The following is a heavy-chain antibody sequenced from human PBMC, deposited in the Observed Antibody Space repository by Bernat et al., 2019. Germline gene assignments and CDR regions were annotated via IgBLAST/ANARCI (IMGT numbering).Heavy chain of an antibody. D-gene: IGHD2-15*01. V-gene: IGHV3-30-3*01. Sequence: QVQLVESGGGVVQPGRSLRLSCAASGFTFSSYAMHWVRQAPGKGLEWVAVISYDGSNKYYADSVKGRFTISRDNPKNTLYLQMNSLRAEDTAVYYCARDCSGGSCFDYWGQGTLVTVSS. CDR1: GFTFSSYA. J-gene: IGHJ4*02. CDR3: ARDCSGGSCFDY. CDR2: ISYDGSNK.